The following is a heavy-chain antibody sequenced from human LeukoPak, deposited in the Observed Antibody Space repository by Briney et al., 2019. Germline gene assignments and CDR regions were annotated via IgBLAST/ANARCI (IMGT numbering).Heavy chain of an antibody. D-gene: IGHD6-13*01. CDR2: INHSGST. CDR3: ATRSSWYDVDY. Sequence: SETLSLTCAVYGGSFSGYYWSWIRQPPGKGLEWIGEINHSGSTNYNPSLKSRVTISVDTSKNQFSLKLSSVTAADTAVYYCATRSSWYDVDYWGQGTLVTVSS. CDR1: GGSFSGYY. J-gene: IGHJ4*02. V-gene: IGHV4-34*01.